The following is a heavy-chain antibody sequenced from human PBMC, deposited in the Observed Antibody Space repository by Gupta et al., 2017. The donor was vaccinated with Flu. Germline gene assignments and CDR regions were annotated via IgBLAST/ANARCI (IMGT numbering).Heavy chain of an antibody. CDR2: ISATGRST. CDR3: AKSALPYSGSYYVDY. CDR1: GFRFSRYA. D-gene: IGHD1-26*01. V-gene: IGHV3-23*01. Sequence: EVQLLESGGGLVQPGGSLRLSCAASGFRFSRYAMSWVRQAPGKGLEWVSGISATGRSTYYTDSVKGRFTISRDNSKNTLSLQMNSLRAEDTAVYYCAKSALPYSGSYYVDYWGQGTLVTVSS. J-gene: IGHJ4*02.